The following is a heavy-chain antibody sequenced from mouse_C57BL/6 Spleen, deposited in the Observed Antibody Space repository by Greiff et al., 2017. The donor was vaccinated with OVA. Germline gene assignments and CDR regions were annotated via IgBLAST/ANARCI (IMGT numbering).Heavy chain of an antibody. D-gene: IGHD1-1*01. CDR1: GFTFSSYA. J-gene: IGHJ1*03. V-gene: IGHV5-4*01. CDR2: ISDGGSYT. Sequence: EVMLVESGGGLVKPGGSLKLSCAASGFTFSSYAMSWVRQTPEKRLEWVATISDGGSYTYYPDNVKGRFTISRDNAKNNLYLQMSHLKSEDTAMYYCARDRRYGSSYVYWYFDVWGTGTTVTVSS. CDR3: ARDRRYGSSYVYWYFDV.